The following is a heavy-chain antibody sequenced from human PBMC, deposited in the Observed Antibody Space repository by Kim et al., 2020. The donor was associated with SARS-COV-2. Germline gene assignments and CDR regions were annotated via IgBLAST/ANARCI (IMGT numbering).Heavy chain of an antibody. Sequence: TYYADSVKGRFTISRDNSKNTLYLQMNSLRAEDTAVYYCAKDNNWNHFDYWGQGTLVTVSS. CDR2: T. V-gene: IGHV3-23*01. CDR3: AKDNNWNHFDY. D-gene: IGHD1-20*01. J-gene: IGHJ4*02.